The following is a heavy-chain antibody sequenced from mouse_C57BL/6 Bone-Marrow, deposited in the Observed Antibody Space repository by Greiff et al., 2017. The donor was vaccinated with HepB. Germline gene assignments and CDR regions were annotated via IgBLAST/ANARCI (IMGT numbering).Heavy chain of an antibody. V-gene: IGHV1-81*01. CDR2: IYPRSGNT. Sequence: QVQLQQSGAELARPGASVKLSCKASGYTFTSYGISWVKQRTGQGLEWIGEIYPRSGNTYYNEKFKGKATLTADKSSNTAYLQLSSLTSEDTAIYYCADYYYGSSSYAMDYWGQGTSVTVSS. J-gene: IGHJ4*01. CDR1: GYTFTSYG. D-gene: IGHD1-1*01. CDR3: ADYYYGSSSYAMDY.